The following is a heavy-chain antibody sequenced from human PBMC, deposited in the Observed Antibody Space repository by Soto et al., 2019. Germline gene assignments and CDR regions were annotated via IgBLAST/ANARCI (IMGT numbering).Heavy chain of an antibody. V-gene: IGHV1-18*04. CDR2: XSXXXGXT. CDR3: ARLTYAFWSGYSDY. D-gene: IGHD3-3*01. Sequence: ASAEVSSKAPGDTFTSYCICLVRQAPGQALEWMXWXSXXXGXTXXXQXXQXRVTMTTDTSTSTAYMELRSLRSDDTAVYYCARLTYAFWSGYSDYWGQGTLVTVSS. J-gene: IGHJ4*02. CDR1: GDTFTSYC.